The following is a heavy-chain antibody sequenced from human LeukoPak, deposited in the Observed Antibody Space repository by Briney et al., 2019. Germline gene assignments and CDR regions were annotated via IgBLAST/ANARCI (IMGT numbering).Heavy chain of an antibody. D-gene: IGHD6-13*01. V-gene: IGHV3-23*01. CDR2: ISGSGGST. CDR1: GFTFSSYS. J-gene: IGHJ6*03. Sequence: PGGSLRLSCAASGFTFSSYSMNWVRQAPGKGLEWVSAISGSGGSTYYADSVKGRFTISRDNSKNTLYLQMNSLRAEDTAVYYCAKGLSSSWYNPSHYYYYMDVWGKGTTVTISS. CDR3: AKGLSSSWYNPSHYYYYMDV.